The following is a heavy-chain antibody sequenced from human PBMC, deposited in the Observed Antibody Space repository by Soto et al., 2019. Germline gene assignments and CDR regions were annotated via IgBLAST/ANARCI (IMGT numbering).Heavy chain of an antibody. D-gene: IGHD1-26*01. CDR2: ISSSGSTI. Sequence: QVQLVESGGGLVKPGGSLRLSCAASGFTFSDYYMSWIRQAPGKGLEWVSYISSSGSTIYYADSVKGRSTISRDNAKNSLYLQMNSLRAEDTAVYYCARDLYSGSYYEYYYYYGMDVWGQGTTVTVSS. CDR1: GFTFSDYY. CDR3: ARDLYSGSYYEYYYYYGMDV. J-gene: IGHJ6*02. V-gene: IGHV3-11*01.